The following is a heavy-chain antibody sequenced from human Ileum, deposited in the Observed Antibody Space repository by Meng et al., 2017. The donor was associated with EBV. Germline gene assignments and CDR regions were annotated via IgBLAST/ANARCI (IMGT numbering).Heavy chain of an antibody. Sequence: QLQLQEARPGLWKPSGTLSLPCTVSGDSINSDIWWSWVRQPPGKGLEWIGEVYPRGDPNYNPSLKSRVDISVDKSKNQFYLSLFSVTAADTAVYYCGRDQGRELINHWGQGTLVTASS. J-gene: IGHJ4*02. V-gene: IGHV4-4*02. CDR1: GDSINSDIW. D-gene: IGHD1-7*01. CDR2: VYPRGDP. CDR3: GRDQGRELINH.